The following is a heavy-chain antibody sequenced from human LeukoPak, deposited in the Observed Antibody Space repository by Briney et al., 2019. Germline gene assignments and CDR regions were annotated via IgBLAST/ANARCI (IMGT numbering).Heavy chain of an antibody. CDR2: ILHSGTT. CDR3: ARDRDGDYFDY. CDR1: GVSISSYY. V-gene: IGHV4-59*12. D-gene: IGHD4-17*01. Sequence: PSETLSLTCTVSGVSISSYYWSWIRQPPGQGLEWIGYILHSGTTNYNPSLKSRVTISVDTSKNQFSLKLSSVTAADTAVYYCARDRDGDYFDYWGQGTLVTVSS. J-gene: IGHJ4*02.